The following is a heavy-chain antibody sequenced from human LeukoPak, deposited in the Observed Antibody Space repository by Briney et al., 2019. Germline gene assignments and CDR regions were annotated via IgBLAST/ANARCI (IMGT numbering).Heavy chain of an antibody. Sequence: GGSLRLSCAASGFTFSSYWMNWVRQAPGKGLEWVANIKQDGSEKYYVDSVKGRFTISRDNAKNSLYLQMNSLRAEDTAVYYCARVRFLEWGDRPLDYWGQGTLVTVSS. V-gene: IGHV3-7*01. CDR3: ARVRFLEWGDRPLDY. J-gene: IGHJ4*02. D-gene: IGHD3-3*01. CDR2: IKQDGSEK. CDR1: GFTFSSYW.